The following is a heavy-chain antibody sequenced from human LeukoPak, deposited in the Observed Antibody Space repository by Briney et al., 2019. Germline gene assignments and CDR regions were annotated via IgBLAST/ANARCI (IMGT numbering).Heavy chain of an antibody. D-gene: IGHD3-22*01. V-gene: IGHV1-69*05. CDR1: GGTFSSYA. CDR2: IIPIFGTA. Sequence: GASVKVSCKASGGTFSSYAISWVRQAPGQGLEWMGGIIPIFGTANYAQKFQGRVTITTDESTSTAYMELSSLRSDDTAVYYCARDSRGPPTYYYDSSGPDYWGQGTLVTVSS. CDR3: ARDSRGPPTYYYDSSGPDY. J-gene: IGHJ4*02.